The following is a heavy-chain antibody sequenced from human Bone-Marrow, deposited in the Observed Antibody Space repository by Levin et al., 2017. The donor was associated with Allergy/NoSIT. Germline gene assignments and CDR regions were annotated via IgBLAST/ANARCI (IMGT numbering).Heavy chain of an antibody. D-gene: IGHD5/OR15-5a*01. Sequence: PGGSLRLSCAASGFTFSSYSMNWVRQAPGKGLEWVSSISSSSSYIYYADSVKGRFTISRDNAKNSLYLQMNSLRAEDTAVYYCARDQPRVYGDYAYGMDVWGQGTTVTVSS. V-gene: IGHV3-21*01. J-gene: IGHJ6*02. CDR2: ISSSSSYI. CDR3: ARDQPRVYGDYAYGMDV. CDR1: GFTFSSYS.